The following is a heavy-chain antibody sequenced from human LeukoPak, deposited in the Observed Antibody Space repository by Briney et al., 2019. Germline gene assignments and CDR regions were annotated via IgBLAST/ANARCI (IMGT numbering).Heavy chain of an antibody. V-gene: IGHV4-34*01. CDR2: INHSGST. Sequence: SETLSLTCAVYGGSFSGYYWSWIRQPPGKGLEWIGEINHSGSTNYNPSLKSRVTISVDTSKNQFSLKLSSVTAADTAVYYCARLRGDYWGQGTLVTVSS. D-gene: IGHD1-26*01. CDR3: ARLRGDY. J-gene: IGHJ4*02. CDR1: GGSFSGYY.